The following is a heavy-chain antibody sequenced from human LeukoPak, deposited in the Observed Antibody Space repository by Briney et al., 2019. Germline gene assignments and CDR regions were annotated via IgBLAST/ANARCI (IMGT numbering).Heavy chain of an antibody. D-gene: IGHD3-22*01. CDR2: INPSGGST. CDR3: ARGDRTSYYYDSSGLPGGGY. CDR1: GYTFTSYY. J-gene: IGHJ4*02. V-gene: IGHV1-46*01. Sequence: ASVKVSCKAFGYTFTSYYMHWVRQAPGQGLEWMGIINPSGGSTSYAQKFQGRVTMTRDMSTSTVYMELSSLRSEDTAVYYCARGDRTSYYYDSSGLPGGGYWGQGTLVTVSS.